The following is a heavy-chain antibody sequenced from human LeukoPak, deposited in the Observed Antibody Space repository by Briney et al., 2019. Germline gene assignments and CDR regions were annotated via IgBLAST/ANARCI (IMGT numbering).Heavy chain of an antibody. CDR3: ARDMGIAAAGPPSYGMDV. CDR2: INAGNGNT. D-gene: IGHD6-13*01. J-gene: IGHJ6*02. Sequence: GASVKVSCKASGYTFTGYYMHWVRQAPGQRLEWMGWINAGNGNTKYSQKFQGRVTITRDTSASTAYMELSSLRSEDTAVYYCARDMGIAAAGPPSYGMDVWGQGTTVTVSS. CDR1: GYTFTGYY. V-gene: IGHV1-3*01.